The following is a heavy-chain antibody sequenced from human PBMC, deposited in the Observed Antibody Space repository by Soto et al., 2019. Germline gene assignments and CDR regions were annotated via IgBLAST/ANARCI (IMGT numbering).Heavy chain of an antibody. Sequence: PSETLSLTCGVYGGSFSGYYWSWIRQPPGKGLEWIGEINHSGSTNYNPSLKSRVTISVDTSKNQFSLKLNSVTAADTAVYYCARVYRSGWYLDYWGQGTLVTVSS. V-gene: IGHV4-34*01. CDR1: GGSFSGYY. CDR2: INHSGST. CDR3: ARVYRSGWYLDY. J-gene: IGHJ4*02. D-gene: IGHD6-19*01.